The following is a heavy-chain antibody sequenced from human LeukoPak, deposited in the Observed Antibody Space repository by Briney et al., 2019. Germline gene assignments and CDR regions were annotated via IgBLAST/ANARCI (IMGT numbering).Heavy chain of an antibody. D-gene: IGHD3-10*01. J-gene: IGHJ4*02. CDR2: ISSSGSST. CDR1: GFSFSSYG. Sequence: TGGSLRLSCAAYGFSFSSYGMSWVSQAPGKGLEWVSSISSSGSSTYYADSVKGRFTISRDNSKNTVYLQMNSLTAEDTAVYYCAEITMIRGFDYWGQGTLVTVSS. CDR3: AEITMIRGFDY. V-gene: IGHV3-23*01.